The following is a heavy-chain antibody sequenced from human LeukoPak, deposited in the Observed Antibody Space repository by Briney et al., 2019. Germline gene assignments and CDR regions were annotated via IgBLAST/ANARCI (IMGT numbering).Heavy chain of an antibody. J-gene: IGHJ5*02. CDR2: INHSGST. CDR3: ARGEAAAGTFNWFDP. Sequence: PSETLSLTCAVYGGSFSGYYWSWIRQPPGKGLEWIGEINHSGSTNYNPSLKSRVTISVDTSKNQFSLKLSSVTAADTAVYYCARGEAAAGTFNWFDPWGQGTLVTVSS. V-gene: IGHV4-34*01. CDR1: GGSFSGYY. D-gene: IGHD6-13*01.